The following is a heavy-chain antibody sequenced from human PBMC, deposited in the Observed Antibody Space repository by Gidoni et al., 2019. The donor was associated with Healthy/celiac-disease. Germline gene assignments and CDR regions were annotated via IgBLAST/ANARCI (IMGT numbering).Heavy chain of an antibody. CDR3: ARDRPVTPFDY. CDR1: GFTFSSYS. D-gene: IGHD4-17*01. V-gene: IGHV3-21*01. CDR2: ISSSSSYI. Sequence: EVQLVESGGGLVKPGGSLRLSCAAAGFTFSSYSMNWVRQAPGKGLEWVSSISSSSSYIYYADSVKGRFTISRDNAKNSLYLQMNSLRAEDTAVYYCARDRPVTPFDYWGQGTLVTVSS. J-gene: IGHJ4*02.